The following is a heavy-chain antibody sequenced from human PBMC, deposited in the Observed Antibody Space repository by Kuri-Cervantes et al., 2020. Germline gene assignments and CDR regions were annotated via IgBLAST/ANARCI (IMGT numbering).Heavy chain of an antibody. Sequence: GESLKNSCVPSGFTFSNAWMSWVRQAPGKGLEWVGRIKSKRDGGTTDYAAPVKGRFTISRDDSKNTLYLQMNSLKTEDTAVYYCTTELENYYDSSGYYFGLGDYWGQGTLVTVSS. D-gene: IGHD3-22*01. CDR1: GFTFSNAW. CDR3: TTELENYYDSSGYYFGLGDY. CDR2: IKSKRDGGTT. V-gene: IGHV3-15*01. J-gene: IGHJ4*02.